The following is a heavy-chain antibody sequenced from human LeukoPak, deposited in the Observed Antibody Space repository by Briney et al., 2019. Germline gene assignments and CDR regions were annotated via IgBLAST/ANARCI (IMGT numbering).Heavy chain of an antibody. CDR1: GFTFSSYG. V-gene: IGHV3-30*02. Sequence: GGSLRLSCAASGFTFSSYGMHWVRQAPGKGLEWVAFIRYDGSNKYYADSVKGRFTISRDNSKNTLYLQMNSLRAEDTAVYYCAKPRLRGVVVPAAPLYYFDYWGQGTLVTVSS. CDR3: AKPRLRGVVVPAAPLYYFDY. CDR2: IRYDGSNK. D-gene: IGHD2-2*01. J-gene: IGHJ4*02.